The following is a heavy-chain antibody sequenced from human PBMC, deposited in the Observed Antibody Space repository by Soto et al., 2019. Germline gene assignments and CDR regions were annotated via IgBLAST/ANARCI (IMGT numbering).Heavy chain of an antibody. CDR3: ATEYSSSSGGRMNFDY. J-gene: IGHJ4*02. CDR2: IIPIFGTA. V-gene: IGHV1-69*01. Sequence: QVQLVQSGAEVKKPGSSVKVSCKASGGTFSSYAISWVRQAPGQGLEWMGGIIPIFGTANYTQKFQGRVTISAFESTSTAYMELSSLRSEDTAVYYCATEYSSSSGGRMNFDYWGQGTLVTVSS. CDR1: GGTFSSYA. D-gene: IGHD6-6*01.